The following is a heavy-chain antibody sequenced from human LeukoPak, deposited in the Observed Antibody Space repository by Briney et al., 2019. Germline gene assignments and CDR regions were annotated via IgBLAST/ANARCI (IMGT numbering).Heavy chain of an antibody. CDR1: GYTFTGYY. V-gene: IGHV1-2*02. Sequence: ASVKVSCKASGYTFTGYYLHWVRQAPGQGLEWMAWINPNTGGTDYAQKFQGRVTVTRDTSINTAYMHLSSLRSDDTAVYYCARDSRLATASLGYWGQGTLVTVSS. D-gene: IGHD6-13*01. CDR3: ARDSRLATASLGY. CDR2: INPNTGGT. J-gene: IGHJ4*02.